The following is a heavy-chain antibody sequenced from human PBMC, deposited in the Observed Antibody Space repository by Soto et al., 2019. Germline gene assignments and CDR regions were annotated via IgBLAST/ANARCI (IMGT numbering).Heavy chain of an antibody. CDR3: ARAFWSGSNWFDT. D-gene: IGHD3-3*01. CDR2: ISSSSSYI. CDR1: GFTFSSYS. Sequence: EVQLVESGGGLVKPGGSLRLSCAASGFTFSSYSMNWVRQAPGKGLEWVSSISSSSSYIYYADSVKGRFTISRDNAKNSLYLQMNSLRAEDTAVYYCARAFWSGSNWFDTWGQGTLVTVSS. V-gene: IGHV3-21*01. J-gene: IGHJ5*02.